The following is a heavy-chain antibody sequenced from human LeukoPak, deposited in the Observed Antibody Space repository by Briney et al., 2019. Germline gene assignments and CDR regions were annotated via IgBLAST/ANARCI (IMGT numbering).Heavy chain of an antibody. CDR2: IYYSGST. J-gene: IGHJ3*02. V-gene: IGHV4-39*07. CDR3: ARDLVVVTAGTRPRGAFDI. D-gene: IGHD2-21*02. Sequence: SETLSLTCTVSGGSISSSYYYWGWIRQPPGKGLEWIGSIYYSGSTYYNPSLKSRVTISVDTSKNQFSLNLSSVTAADTAVYYCARDLVVVTAGTRPRGAFDIWGQGTMVTVSS. CDR1: GGSISSSYYY.